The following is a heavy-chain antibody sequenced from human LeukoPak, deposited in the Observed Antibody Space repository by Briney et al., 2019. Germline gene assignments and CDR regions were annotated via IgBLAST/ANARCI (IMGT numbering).Heavy chain of an antibody. D-gene: IGHD3-10*01. V-gene: IGHV4-34*01. CDR2: INHSGST. CDR3: AGGLLWFGELDY. Sequence: SETLSLTCAVYGGSFSGYYWSWIRQPPGKGLEWIGEINHSGSTNYNPSLKSRVTISVDTSKNQFSLKLSSVTAADTAVYYCAGGLLWFGELDYWGQGTLVTVSS. J-gene: IGHJ4*02. CDR1: GGSFSGYY.